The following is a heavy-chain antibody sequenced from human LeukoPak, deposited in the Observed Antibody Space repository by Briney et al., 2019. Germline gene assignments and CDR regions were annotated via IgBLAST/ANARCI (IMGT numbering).Heavy chain of an antibody. V-gene: IGHV1-69*05. CDR2: IIPIFGTA. CDR1: GGTFSSYA. Sequence: SVKVSCKASGGTFSSYAISWVRQAPGQGLEWMGGIIPIFGTANYAQKFQGRVTITTDESTSTAYMELSSLRSDDTAVYYCARRDYGDLRFDPWGQGTLVTVSS. J-gene: IGHJ5*02. D-gene: IGHD4-17*01. CDR3: ARRDYGDLRFDP.